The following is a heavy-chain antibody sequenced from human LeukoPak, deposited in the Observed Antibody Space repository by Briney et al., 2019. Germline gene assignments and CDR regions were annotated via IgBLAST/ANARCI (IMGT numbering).Heavy chain of an antibody. J-gene: IGHJ4*02. CDR1: GFTISSYW. Sequence: GGSLRLSCAASGFTISSYWMSWVRQAPGKGLEWVANIKQDGSEKYYVDSVKGRFTISRDNAKNSLYLQMNSLRAEDTAVYYCARNSLTRFGGYDFWSGDFDYWGQGTLVTVSS. V-gene: IGHV3-7*01. CDR3: ARNSLTRFGGYDFWSGDFDY. CDR2: IKQDGSEK. D-gene: IGHD3-3*01.